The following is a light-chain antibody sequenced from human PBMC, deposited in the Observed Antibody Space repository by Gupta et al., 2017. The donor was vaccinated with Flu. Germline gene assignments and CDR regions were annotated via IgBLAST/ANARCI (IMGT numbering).Light chain of an antibody. CDR2: NNN. CDR1: SSNSGRKT. Sequence: RVTLSCSGSSSNSGRKTVSWYQQVPGTAPKLLIYNNNERPSGVTDRLSGSKSGTSASLAISGLQSEDEADYYCAAWDDSLNGPVFGGGAKLTVL. J-gene: IGLJ2*01. CDR3: AAWDDSLNGPV. V-gene: IGLV1-44*01.